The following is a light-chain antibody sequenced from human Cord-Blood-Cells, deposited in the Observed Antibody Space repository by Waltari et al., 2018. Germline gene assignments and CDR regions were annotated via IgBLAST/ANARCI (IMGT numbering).Light chain of an antibody. V-gene: IGLV2-8*01. CDR1: SSDVGGYNY. CDR3: SSYAGSNNLWV. J-gene: IGLJ3*02. CDR2: EVS. Sequence: QSALTQPPSASGSPGQSVTISCTATSSDVGGYNYVSWYQQHPGKAPKLMIYEVSKRPSGVPDRFSGSKSGNTASLTVSGLQAEDEADYYCSSYAGSNNLWVFGGGTKLTVL.